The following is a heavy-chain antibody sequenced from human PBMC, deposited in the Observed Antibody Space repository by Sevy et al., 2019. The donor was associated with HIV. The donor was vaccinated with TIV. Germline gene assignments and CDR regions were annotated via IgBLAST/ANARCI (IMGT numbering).Heavy chain of an antibody. CDR1: GFTFSSYS. CDR2: ISSSSSYM. Sequence: GGSLRLSCAASGFTFSSYSMNWVRQAPGKGLEWVSSISSSSSYMYYADSVKGRFTISRDNAKNSLYLQMNSLRAEDTAVYYCARAYYDFWSGYYGDYYGMDVWGQGTTVTVSS. D-gene: IGHD3-3*01. V-gene: IGHV3-21*01. CDR3: ARAYYDFWSGYYGDYYGMDV. J-gene: IGHJ6*02.